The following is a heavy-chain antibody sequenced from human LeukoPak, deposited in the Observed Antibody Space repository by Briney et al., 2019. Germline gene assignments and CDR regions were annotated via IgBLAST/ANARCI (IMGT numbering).Heavy chain of an antibody. V-gene: IGHV1-69*06. CDR2: IIPIFGTA. Sequence: SVKVSCKASGGTFSSYAISWVRQAPGQGLEWMGGIIPIFGTANYAQKFQGRVTITADKSTSTAYMELSSLRSEDTAVYYCAAASYSSGWYGGEHWFDPWGQGTLVTVSS. CDR1: GGTFSSYA. J-gene: IGHJ5*02. D-gene: IGHD6-19*01. CDR3: AAASYSSGWYGGEHWFDP.